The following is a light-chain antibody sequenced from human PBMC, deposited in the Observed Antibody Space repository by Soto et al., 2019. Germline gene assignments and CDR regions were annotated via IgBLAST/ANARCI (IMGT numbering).Light chain of an antibody. CDR1: SSDVGSYNL. Sequence: QSALTQPASVSGSPGQSITISCTGTSSDVGSYNLVSWYQQHPGKAPKLMIYEGSKRPSGVSNRFSGSKSGNTASLTISGLQAEDEADYYCCSYAGGSFYWVFGGGTKLTVL. V-gene: IGLV2-23*01. CDR2: EGS. CDR3: CSYAGGSFYWV. J-gene: IGLJ3*02.